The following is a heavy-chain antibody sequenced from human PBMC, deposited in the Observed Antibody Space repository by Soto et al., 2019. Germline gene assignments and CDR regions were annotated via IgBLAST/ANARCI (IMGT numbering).Heavy chain of an antibody. J-gene: IGHJ3*02. Sequence: SETLCLTCTVSGGSISSYDGSWIRQPPGKGLEWIGYIYYSGSTNYNPSLKSRVTISVDTSKNQFSLKLSSVTAADTAVYYCAREDVVRAFDIXXQGTMVTVSS. CDR1: GGSISSYD. CDR3: AREDVVRAFDI. D-gene: IGHD2-21*01. CDR2: IYYSGST. V-gene: IGHV4-59*01.